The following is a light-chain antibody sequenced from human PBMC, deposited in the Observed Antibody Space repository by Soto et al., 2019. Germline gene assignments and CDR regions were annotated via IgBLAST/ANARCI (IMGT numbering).Light chain of an antibody. J-gene: IGKJ1*01. CDR3: QHYNSYSEA. Sequence: PGERATLSCRASQSVSSYLAWYQQKPGQAPRLLIYDASNRATGIPARFSGSGSGTDFTLTISSLEPDDFATYYCQHYNSYSEAFGQGTKVELK. CDR2: DAS. CDR1: QSVSSY. V-gene: IGKV3-11*01.